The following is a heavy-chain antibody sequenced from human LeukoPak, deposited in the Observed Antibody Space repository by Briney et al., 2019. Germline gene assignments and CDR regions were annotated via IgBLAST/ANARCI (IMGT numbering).Heavy chain of an antibody. J-gene: IGHJ4*02. CDR1: GGSISSSNW. D-gene: IGHD5-12*01. V-gene: IGHV4-4*02. CDR2: IYHSGST. Sequence: PSETLSLTCAVSGGSISSSNWWSWVRQPPGKGLEWIGEIYHSGSTNYNPSLKSRVTISVDKSKNQSSLKLSSVTAADTAVYYCATRDSGYGGGDYWGQGTLVTVSS. CDR3: ATRDSGYGGGDY.